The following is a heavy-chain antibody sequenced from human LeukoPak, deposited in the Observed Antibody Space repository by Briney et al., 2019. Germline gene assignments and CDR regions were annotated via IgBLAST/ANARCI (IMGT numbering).Heavy chain of an antibody. D-gene: IGHD3-10*01. Sequence: GGSLRLSCAASGFTVSSNYMSWVRQAPGKGLEWVSAISGSGGSTYYADSVKGRFTISRDNSQNTLYLQMNSLSAEDTAVYYCAKGHSGSYSPLFHYWGQGTLVTVSS. CDR1: GFTVSSNY. CDR2: ISGSGGST. CDR3: AKGHSGSYSPLFHY. V-gene: IGHV3-23*01. J-gene: IGHJ4*02.